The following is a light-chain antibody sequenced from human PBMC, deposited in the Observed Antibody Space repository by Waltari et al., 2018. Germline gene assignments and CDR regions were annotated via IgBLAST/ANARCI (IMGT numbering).Light chain of an antibody. J-gene: IGLJ3*02. CDR3: SSYTSTATWI. CDR1: SSDVGRYAY. V-gene: IGLV2-14*03. Sequence: QSALTQPASVSGSPGQSITISCTGTSSDVGRYAYVSWYQQHPGKAPKVIIYDVNKWPSGASHRFSGSKSDNTASLTISGLQAEDEADYYCSSYTSTATWIFGGGTKLTVL. CDR2: DVN.